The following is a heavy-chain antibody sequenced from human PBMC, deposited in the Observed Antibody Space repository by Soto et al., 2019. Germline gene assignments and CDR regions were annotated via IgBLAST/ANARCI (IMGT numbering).Heavy chain of an antibody. D-gene: IGHD2-2*01. CDR2: ISYDGSNK. J-gene: IGHJ6*02. V-gene: IGHV3-30*18. Sequence: GGSLRLSCAASGFTFSSYGMHWVRQAPGKGLEWVAVISYDGSNKYYADSVKGRFTISRDNSKNTLYLQMNSLRAEDTAVYYCAKDMVRKAAMTYGMDVWGQGTTVTVSS. CDR3: AKDMVRKAAMTYGMDV. CDR1: GFTFSSYG.